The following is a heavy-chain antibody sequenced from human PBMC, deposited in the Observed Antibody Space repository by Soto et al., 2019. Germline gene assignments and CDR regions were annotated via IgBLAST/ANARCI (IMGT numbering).Heavy chain of an antibody. CDR3: ARGGSITISGMIPEFDY. Sequence: GGSLRLSCTVSGFTFSDYWMSWVRQAPGKGLEWVANIKRDGSEKYYVDSVKGRFTISRDNAKNSLYLQMNSLRAEDTAVYYCARGGSITISGMIPEFDYWGQGA. CDR1: GFTFSDYW. D-gene: IGHD3-3*01. CDR2: IKRDGSEK. V-gene: IGHV3-7*04. J-gene: IGHJ4*02.